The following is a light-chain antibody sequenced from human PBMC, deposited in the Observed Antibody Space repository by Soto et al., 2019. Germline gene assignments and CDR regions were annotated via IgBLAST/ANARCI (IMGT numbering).Light chain of an antibody. V-gene: IGLV2-18*02. CDR1: SSDVGSYNR. CDR2: EVT. CDR3: PSYTSSKTGV. Sequence: QSALTQPPSVSGSPGQSVTISCTGTSSDVGSYNRVSWYQQPPGTAPKLMIFEVTNRPSGVPNRFPASKSGNTASLTISGLRAEDEAGYYCPSYTSSKTGVFGGGTKLAVL. J-gene: IGLJ3*02.